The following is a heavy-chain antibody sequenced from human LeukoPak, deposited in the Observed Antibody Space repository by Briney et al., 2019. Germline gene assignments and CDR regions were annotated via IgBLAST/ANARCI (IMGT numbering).Heavy chain of an antibody. Sequence: GASVKLSCKASGYTFTSYGISWVRQAPGQGHERMGWISAYNGNTNYAQKLQGRVTMTTDTSTSTAYMELRSLRSDDTAVYYCARDRNDFWSGSVLDYWGQGTLVTVSS. CDR3: ARDRNDFWSGSVLDY. V-gene: IGHV1-18*01. CDR2: ISAYNGNT. D-gene: IGHD3-3*01. J-gene: IGHJ4*02. CDR1: GYTFTSYG.